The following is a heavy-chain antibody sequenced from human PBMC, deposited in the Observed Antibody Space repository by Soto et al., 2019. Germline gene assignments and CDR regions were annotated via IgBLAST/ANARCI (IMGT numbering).Heavy chain of an antibody. CDR2: INAYNGNT. CDR1: GYRFTSYG. D-gene: IGHD3-10*01. J-gene: IGHJ6*02. V-gene: IGHV1-18*01. CDR3: ASNYLYYYGSGNTNHSGMDV. Sequence: ASVKVSCKASGYRFTSYGIGWVRQAPGQGLEWMGWINAYNGNTNYAQKLQGRVTMTTDTSTSTAYMELRSLRSDDTAVYYCASNYLYYYGSGNTNHSGMDVCGQGTTVTXSS.